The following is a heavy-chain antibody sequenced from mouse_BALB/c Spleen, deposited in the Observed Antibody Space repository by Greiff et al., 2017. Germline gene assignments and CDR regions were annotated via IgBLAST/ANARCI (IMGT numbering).Heavy chain of an antibody. CDR2: INPSNGGT. J-gene: IGHJ1*01. D-gene: IGHD2-1*01. Sequence: QVHVKQPGAELVKPGASVKLSCKASGYTFTSYYMYWVKQRPGQGLEWIGGINPSNGGTNFNEKFKSKATLTVDKSSSTAYMQLSSLTSEDSAVYYCTRGYYGNYDWYFDVWGAGTTVTVSS. V-gene: IGHV1S81*02. CDR3: TRGYYGNYDWYFDV. CDR1: GYTFTSYY.